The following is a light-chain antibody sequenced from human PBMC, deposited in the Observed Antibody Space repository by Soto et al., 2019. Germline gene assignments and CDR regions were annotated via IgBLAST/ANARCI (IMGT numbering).Light chain of an antibody. CDR3: QQYNNWPGT. Sequence: EIVMTQSPATLSVSPGERASLSCRDSQSVSSNLAWYHQNPGEAPRLLIYGASTRATGIPARFSGSGSGTEFTLTITSLQSEDFAFYYCQQYNNWPGTFGQGTKVDIK. CDR1: QSVSSN. CDR2: GAS. V-gene: IGKV3-15*01. J-gene: IGKJ1*01.